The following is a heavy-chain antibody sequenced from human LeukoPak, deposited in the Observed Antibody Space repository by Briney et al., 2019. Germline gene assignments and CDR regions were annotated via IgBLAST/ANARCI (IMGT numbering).Heavy chain of an antibody. CDR2: ISGSGGST. CDR1: GFTFSSYA. CDR3: AKDGYYYDSSPPWYFDL. D-gene: IGHD3-22*01. V-gene: IGHV3-23*01. J-gene: IGHJ2*01. Sequence: GGSLRLSCAASGFTFSSYAMSWVRQAPGKGLEWVSAISGSGGSTYYADSVKGRFTISRDNSKNTLYLQMNSLRAEDTAVYYCAKDGYYYDSSPPWYFDLWGRGTLVTVSS.